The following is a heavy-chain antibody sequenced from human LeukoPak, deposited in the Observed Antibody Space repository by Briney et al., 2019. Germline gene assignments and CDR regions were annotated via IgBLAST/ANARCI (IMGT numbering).Heavy chain of an antibody. CDR3: ARVVEMATIHFLTLRHYNWFDP. CDR2: ISSSSSYT. Sequence: GGSLRLSCGASGFTFSDYYMSWIRQAPGKGLEWVSYISSSSSYTNYADSVKGRFTISRDNAKNSLYLQMNSLRAEDTAVYYCARVVEMATIHFLTLRHYNWFDPWGQGTLVTVSS. D-gene: IGHD5-24*01. V-gene: IGHV3-11*05. CDR1: GFTFSDYY. J-gene: IGHJ5*02.